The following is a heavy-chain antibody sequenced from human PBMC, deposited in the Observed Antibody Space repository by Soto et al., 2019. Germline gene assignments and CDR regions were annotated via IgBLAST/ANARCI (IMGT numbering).Heavy chain of an antibody. D-gene: IGHD3-10*01. J-gene: IGHJ5*02. Sequence: SETLSPTCAVYGGSFSGYYWSWIRQPPGKGLEWIGEINHSGSTNYNPSLKSRVTISVDTSKNQFSLKLSSVTAADTAVYYCARALSYYYGSGSYYNQVRSLVWFDPWGQGTLVTVSS. CDR2: INHSGST. CDR1: GGSFSGYY. CDR3: ARALSYYYGSGSYYNQVRSLVWFDP. V-gene: IGHV4-34*01.